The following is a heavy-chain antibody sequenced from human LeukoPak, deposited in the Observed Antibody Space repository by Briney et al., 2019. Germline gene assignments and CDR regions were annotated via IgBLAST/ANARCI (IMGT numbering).Heavy chain of an antibody. D-gene: IGHD3-22*01. CDR2: INPSGGST. CDR3: ATDYYDSSGYYTGTY. CDR1: GYTFTSYY. Sequence: ASVKVSCKASGYTFTSYYMHWVRQAPGQGLEWMGIINPSGGSTSYAQKFQGRVTMTRDTSTSTVYMELSSLRSEDTAVYYCATDYYDSSGYYTGTYWGQGTLVTVSS. V-gene: IGHV1-46*01. J-gene: IGHJ4*02.